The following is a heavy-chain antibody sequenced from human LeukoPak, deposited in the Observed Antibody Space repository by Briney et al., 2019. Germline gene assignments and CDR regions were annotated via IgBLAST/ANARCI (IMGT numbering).Heavy chain of an antibody. Sequence: ASVKVSCKASGYTFISYYMHWVRQAPGQGLEWMGIINPSGGSTSYAQKFQGRVTMTRDTSTSTVYMELSSLRSEDTAVYYCARVGLYCSSTSCYSFDYWGQGTLVTVSS. CDR3: ARVGLYCSSTSCYSFDY. CDR1: GYTFISYY. CDR2: INPSGGST. J-gene: IGHJ4*02. V-gene: IGHV1-46*01. D-gene: IGHD2-2*01.